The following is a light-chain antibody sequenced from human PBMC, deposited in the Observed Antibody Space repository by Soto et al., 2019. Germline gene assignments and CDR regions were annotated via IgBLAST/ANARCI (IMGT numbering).Light chain of an antibody. CDR1: SSDVGSYNR. Sequence: QSALTQPPSVSGSPGQSVTISCTGTSSDVGSYNRVSWYQQPPGTAPKLMIYDVSNRPSGVPDRFSGSKSGNTASLTISGLQAEDEADYYCSLYTTTSTRWVLGGGTKGTVL. CDR2: DVS. V-gene: IGLV2-18*01. CDR3: SLYTTTSTRWV. J-gene: IGLJ3*02.